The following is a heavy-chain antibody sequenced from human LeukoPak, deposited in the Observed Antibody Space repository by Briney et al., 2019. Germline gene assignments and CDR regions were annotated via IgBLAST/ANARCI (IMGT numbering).Heavy chain of an antibody. D-gene: IGHD3-3*01. CDR2: IYYSGST. CDR1: GGSISSSSYY. J-gene: IGHJ4*02. CDR3: ASIKVWSGYSNFVY. V-gene: IGHV4-39*01. Sequence: PSETLSLTCTVSGGSISSSSYYWGWIRQPPGKGLEWIGSIYYSGSTYYNPSLKSRVTISVDTSKNQFSLKLSSVTAADTAVYYCASIKVWSGYSNFVYWGQGTLVTVSS.